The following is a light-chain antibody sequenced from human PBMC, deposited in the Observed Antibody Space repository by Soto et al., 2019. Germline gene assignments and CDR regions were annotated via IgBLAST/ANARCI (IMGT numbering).Light chain of an antibody. J-gene: IGKJ2*01. CDR3: QQYDIWPPYT. V-gene: IGKV3-15*01. CDR2: GAS. Sequence: EIVMTQSPATLSVSPGERATLSCRASQSVRHNLAWYQQKPGQAPRLLIHGASTRATGIPAKFSGSGSGTEFTVTISSLQSEDFAIYYCQQYDIWPPYTFGQGTKVDIK. CDR1: QSVRHN.